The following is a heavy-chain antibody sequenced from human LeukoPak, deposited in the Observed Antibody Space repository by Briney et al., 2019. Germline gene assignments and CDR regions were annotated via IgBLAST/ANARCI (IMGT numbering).Heavy chain of an antibody. CDR1: GYTFDDNY. CDR2: VDPKDGET. D-gene: IGHD3-3*01. CDR3: TTTNVGNSPRDY. J-gene: IGHJ4*02. V-gene: IGHV1-69-2*01. Sequence: ASVKVSRKASGYTFDDNYMHWVQQAPGRGPEWMGFVDPKDGETVYAEKFQDRVTLSADTSIDTAYMELNSLTSEDTAMYYCTTTNVGNSPRDYWGQGTLVTVSS.